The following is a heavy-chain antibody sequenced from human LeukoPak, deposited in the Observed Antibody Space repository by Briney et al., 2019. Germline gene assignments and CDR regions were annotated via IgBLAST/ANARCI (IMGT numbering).Heavy chain of an antibody. J-gene: IGHJ4*02. CDR2: IYYSGST. Sequence: RQAPGKGLEWVGYIYYSGSTYYSPSLKSRLTMSVDTSKNQFSLKLSSVTAADTAVYYCARDLGGGSFDFWGQGTLVTVSS. D-gene: IGHD2-15*01. V-gene: IGHV4-31*02. CDR3: ARDLGGGSFDF.